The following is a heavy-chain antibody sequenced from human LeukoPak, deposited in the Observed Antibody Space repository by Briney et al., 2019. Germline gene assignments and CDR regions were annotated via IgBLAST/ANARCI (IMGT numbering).Heavy chain of an antibody. CDR2: IYPGDSDT. CDR1: GYSFISYW. CDR3: ARRTVAGVGWFVY. V-gene: IGHV5-51*01. Sequence: GESLKIPCKGSGYSFISYWIGWARQMPGKGLEWMGIIYPGDSDTRYSPSFQGQVTISADKSISTAYLQWSSLKAADTAMYYCARRTVAGVGWFVYWGERTLVTVSS. J-gene: IGHJ4*02. D-gene: IGHD6-19*01.